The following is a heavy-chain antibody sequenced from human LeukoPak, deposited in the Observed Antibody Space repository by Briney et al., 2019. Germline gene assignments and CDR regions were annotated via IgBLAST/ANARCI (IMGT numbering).Heavy chain of an antibody. CDR2: IYYSGST. Sequence: PSETLSLTCTVSGGSISSSSYYWGWIRQPPGKGLEWIGSIYYSGSTYYNPSLKSRVTISVDTSKNQFSLKLSSVTAADTAVYYCARVEGGLWFGELLFSSNWFDPWGQGTLVTVSS. V-gene: IGHV4-39*07. CDR3: ARVEGGLWFGELLFSSNWFDP. J-gene: IGHJ5*02. CDR1: GGSISSSSYY. D-gene: IGHD3-10*01.